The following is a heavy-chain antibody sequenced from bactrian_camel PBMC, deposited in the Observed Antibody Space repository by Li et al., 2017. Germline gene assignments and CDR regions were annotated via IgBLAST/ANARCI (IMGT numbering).Heavy chain of an antibody. CDR1: GSTPYC. D-gene: IGHD1*01. V-gene: IGHV3S1*01. CDR2: IKSGGSST. CDR3: VTWDY. Sequence: HVQLVESGGGLVQPGGSLRLSCAASGSTPYCLGWFRQAPGKGLETVSGIKSGGSSTYYADSVKGRFTISRDNAKNTAYLQMDSLKSEDTALYYCVTWDYWGQGTQVTVSS. J-gene: IGHJ4*01.